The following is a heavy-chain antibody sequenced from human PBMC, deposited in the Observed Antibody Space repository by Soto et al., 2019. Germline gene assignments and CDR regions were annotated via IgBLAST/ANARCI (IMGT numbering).Heavy chain of an antibody. CDR1: GYTLTELS. J-gene: IGHJ4*02. CDR2: FDPEDGET. CDR3: ATSPGRPLYYFDY. V-gene: IGHV1-24*01. Sequence: QVQLVQSGAEVKKPGASVKVSCKVSGYTLTELSMHWVRQAPGKGLEWMGGFDPEDGETIYAQKFQGRVTMTKDTSTDTAYMELSSLRSEDTAVYYCATSPGRPLYYFDYWGQGTLVTVSS.